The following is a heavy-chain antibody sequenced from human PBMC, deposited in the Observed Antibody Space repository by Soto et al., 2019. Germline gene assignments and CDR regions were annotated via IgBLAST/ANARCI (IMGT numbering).Heavy chain of an antibody. CDR2: IYSGGST. Sequence: PGGSLRLSCAASGFTVSSNYMSWVRQAPGKGLEWVSVIYSGGSTYYADSVKGRFTISRDNSKNTLYLQMNSLRAEDTAVYYCAVEVATPYYYGMDVWGQGTTVTVSS. CDR3: AVEVATPYYYGMDV. V-gene: IGHV3-53*01. D-gene: IGHD5-12*01. J-gene: IGHJ6*02. CDR1: GFTVSSNY.